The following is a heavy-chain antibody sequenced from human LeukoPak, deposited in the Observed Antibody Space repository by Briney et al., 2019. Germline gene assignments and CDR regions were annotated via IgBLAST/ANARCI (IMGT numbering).Heavy chain of an antibody. V-gene: IGHV1-8*01. D-gene: IGHD1-26*01. J-gene: IGHJ4*02. CDR2: MNPNSGNT. CDR1: GYNFSSYD. Sequence: GASVKVSCKASGYNFSSYDIKWVPQATGQGLEWMGWMNPNSGNTGYAQKFQGRVTMTRNTSISTAYMELSSLRSEDTAVYYSARWETVGAIFDYWGQGTLVTVSS. CDR3: ARWETVGAIFDY.